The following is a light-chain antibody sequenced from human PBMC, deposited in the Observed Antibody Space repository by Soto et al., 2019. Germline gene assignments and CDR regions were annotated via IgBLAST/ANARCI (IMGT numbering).Light chain of an antibody. J-gene: IGKJ1*01. CDR1: QSISSY. Sequence: IQMTQSASSVSAYLGDRVTISCRASQSISSYLNWYQQKPGKAPKLLIYAASSLQSGVPSRFSGSRSGTDFTLTISSLQPADFATYYCQQSYSTPRTFGQGTKADIK. V-gene: IGKV1-39*01. CDR3: QQSYSTPRT. CDR2: AAS.